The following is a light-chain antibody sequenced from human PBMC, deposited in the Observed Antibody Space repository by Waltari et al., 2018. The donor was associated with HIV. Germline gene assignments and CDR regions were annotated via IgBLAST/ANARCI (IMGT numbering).Light chain of an antibody. J-gene: IGLJ2*01. Sequence: QSDLTQTASVSGSPGPSITTPCPGTSTYVGSYYLLPRYQQHPGKAPKLMIYEVGKRPSGVSNRFSGSKSGNTASLTISGLQAEDEADYYCCSYAGSSTFVVFGGGTKLTVL. CDR2: EVG. CDR1: STYVGSYYL. V-gene: IGLV2-23*02. CDR3: CSYAGSSTFVV.